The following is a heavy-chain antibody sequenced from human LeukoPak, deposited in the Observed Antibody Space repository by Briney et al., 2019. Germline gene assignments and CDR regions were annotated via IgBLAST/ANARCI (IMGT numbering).Heavy chain of an antibody. Sequence: SETLSLTCTVSGGSISSYYWSWIRQPPGKGLEWIGYIYYSGSTNYNPSLKSRVTISVDTSKNQFSLKLSSVTAADTAVYYCARVNYDILTGPLYYYYYYMDVWDKGTTVTVSS. V-gene: IGHV4-59*12. CDR3: ARVNYDILTGPLYYYYYYMDV. J-gene: IGHJ6*03. CDR2: IYYSGST. CDR1: GGSISSYY. D-gene: IGHD3-9*01.